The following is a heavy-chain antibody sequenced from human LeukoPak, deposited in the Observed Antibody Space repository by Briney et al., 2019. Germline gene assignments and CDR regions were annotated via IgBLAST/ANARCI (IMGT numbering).Heavy chain of an antibody. V-gene: IGHV1-18*01. D-gene: IGHD1-26*01. CDR2: ISAYNGNT. J-gene: IGHJ5*02. CDR3: ARGGAFSYNWFDP. Sequence: ASVKVSLQASCYTLTNYGFSRVGPAPGQRRGWVGWISAYNGNTNYAQKFQGRVTMTRDTSISTAYMELSRLRSDDTAVYYCARGGAFSYNWFDPWGQGTLVTVSS. CDR1: CYTLTNYG.